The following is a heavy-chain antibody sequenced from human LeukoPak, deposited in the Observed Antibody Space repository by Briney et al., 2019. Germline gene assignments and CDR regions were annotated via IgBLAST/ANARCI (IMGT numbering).Heavy chain of an antibody. CDR2: ISSSSSYT. Sequence: GGSLRLSCAASGFTFSSYSMNWVRQAPGKGLEWVSPISSSSSYTYYADSVKGRFTISRDNAKNSLYLQMNSLRAEDTAVYYCARGDNIVVVVAATPEVPNFDYWGQGTLVTVSS. CDR3: ARGDNIVVVVAATPEVPNFDY. V-gene: IGHV3-21*01. J-gene: IGHJ4*02. D-gene: IGHD2-15*01. CDR1: GFTFSSYS.